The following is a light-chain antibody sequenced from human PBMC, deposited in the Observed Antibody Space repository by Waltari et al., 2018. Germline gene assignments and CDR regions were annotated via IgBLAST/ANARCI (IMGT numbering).Light chain of an antibody. Sequence: SSELTQGPDVSVALGQTVKIICQGDSLRTSYASWYQVKPGQAPLLVLFGKEKRPSGIPDRISGYSSGTTSSLTITGAQAEDEADYYCHSRKGRDNQVVFGGGTKLTVL. CDR2: GKE. CDR3: HSRKGRDNQVV. J-gene: IGLJ3*02. CDR1: SLRTSY. V-gene: IGLV3-19*01.